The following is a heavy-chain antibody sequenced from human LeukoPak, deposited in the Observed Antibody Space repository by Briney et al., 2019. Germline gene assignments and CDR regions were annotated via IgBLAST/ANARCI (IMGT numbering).Heavy chain of an antibody. CDR3: ASIIMVRGVKIDY. D-gene: IGHD3-10*01. CDR1: GGSISSSSYY. J-gene: IGHJ4*02. CDR2: IYYSGST. V-gene: IGHV4-39*06. Sequence: PSETLSLTCTVSGGSISSSSYYWGWIRQPPGKGLEWIGSIYYSGSTYYKPSLKSRVTISVDTSKNQFPLKLSSVTAADTAVYFCASIIMVRGVKIDYWGQGTLVTVSS.